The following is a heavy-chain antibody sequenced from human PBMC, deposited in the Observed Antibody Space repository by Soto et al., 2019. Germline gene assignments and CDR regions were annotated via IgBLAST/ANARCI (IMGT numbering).Heavy chain of an antibody. CDR1: GYSFTDYH. CDR2: INPKSGGT. J-gene: IGHJ6*02. D-gene: IGHD2-8*01. Sequence: QVQLVQSGAEVKKPGASVKVSCKASGYSFTDYHIHWVRQAPGQGLEWLGRINPKSGGTSTAQKFQGWVTMTTDTPISPASMKLTRLTPDDTAIYYCARGDSTYFSKGVCSFFYNHDMAVWGQGTTVTVPS. V-gene: IGHV1-2*04. CDR3: ARGDSTYFSKGVCSFFYNHDMAV.